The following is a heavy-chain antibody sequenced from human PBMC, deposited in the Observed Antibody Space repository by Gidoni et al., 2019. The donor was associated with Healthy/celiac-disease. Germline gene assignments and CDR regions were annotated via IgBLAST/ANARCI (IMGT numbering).Heavy chain of an antibody. D-gene: IGHD3-22*01. CDR1: GGSISSSNW. Sequence: QVQLQESGPGLVQPSGTLSLTCAVSGGSISSSNWWSWVRQPPGKGLEWIGESYHSGSTNYNPSLKSRVTISVDKSKNQFSLKLSSVTAADTAVYYCARVYSSGYYYGIDAFDIWGQGTMVTVSS. J-gene: IGHJ3*02. CDR3: ARVYSSGYYYGIDAFDI. CDR2: SYHSGST. V-gene: IGHV4-4*02.